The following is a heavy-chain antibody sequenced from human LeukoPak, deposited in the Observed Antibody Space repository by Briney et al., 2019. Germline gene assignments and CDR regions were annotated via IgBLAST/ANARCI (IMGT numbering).Heavy chain of an antibody. Sequence: ASVNVSCKASGYTFTSYAMHWVRQAPGQRLEWMGWINAGNGNTKYSQKFQGRVTITRDTSASTAYMELSSLRSEDTAVYYCARTGNYDFWSGYSIDYWGQGTLVTVSS. V-gene: IGHV1-3*01. CDR2: INAGNGNT. J-gene: IGHJ4*02. D-gene: IGHD3-3*01. CDR1: GYTFTSYA. CDR3: ARTGNYDFWSGYSIDY.